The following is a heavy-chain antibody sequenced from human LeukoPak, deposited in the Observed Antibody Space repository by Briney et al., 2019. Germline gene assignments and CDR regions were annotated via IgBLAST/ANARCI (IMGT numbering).Heavy chain of an antibody. CDR3: ARVRDIALPGYRYMDV. J-gene: IGHJ6*03. CDR1: GGSLYTSAYF. V-gene: IGHV4-39*01. Sequence: PSETLSLTCTVSGGSLYTSAYFWGWIRQPPGTGLEWIANIYYTGSTYYHNPSLKSRLAMSFDASRNQFSLNLSSVTAADTAMYYCARVRDIALPGYRYMDVWGKGTTVTVSS. CDR2: IYYTGST. D-gene: IGHD3-9*01.